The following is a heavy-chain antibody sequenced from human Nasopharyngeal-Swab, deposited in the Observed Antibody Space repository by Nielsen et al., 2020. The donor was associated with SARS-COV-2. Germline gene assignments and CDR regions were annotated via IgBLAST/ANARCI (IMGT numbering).Heavy chain of an antibody. CDR2: INPSGGST. J-gene: IGHJ6*02. Sequence: ASVKVSCKASGYTFTSYYMHWVRQAPGQGLEWMGIINPSGGSTSYAQKFQGRVTMTRDTSTSTVYMALSSLRSEDTAVYYCARDYDYEYYYYGMDVWGQGTTVTVSS. CDR3: ARDYDYEYYYYGMDV. D-gene: IGHD5-12*01. V-gene: IGHV1-46*01. CDR1: GYTFTSYY.